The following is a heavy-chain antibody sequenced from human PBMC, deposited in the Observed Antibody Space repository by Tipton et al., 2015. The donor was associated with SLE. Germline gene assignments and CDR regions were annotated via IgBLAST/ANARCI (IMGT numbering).Heavy chain of an antibody. CDR2: ITSDGSDT. J-gene: IGHJ4*02. D-gene: IGHD3-10*01. CDR3: AKDKGVKYFDY. CDR1: GLTFSRAG. V-gene: IGHV3-30*02. Sequence: GSLRLSCAASGLTFSRAGMHWVRQAAGKGLEWVTFITSDGSDTNYADSVKGRFIISRDDSKNTLYLQMNSLRSEDTAVYYCAKDKGVKYFDYWGQGTLVTVSS.